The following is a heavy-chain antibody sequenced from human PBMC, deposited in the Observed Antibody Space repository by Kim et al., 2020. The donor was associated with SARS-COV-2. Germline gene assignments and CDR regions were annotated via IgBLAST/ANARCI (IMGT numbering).Heavy chain of an antibody. J-gene: IGHJ4*02. CDR3: ARDRNIASSYFDY. Sequence: YADAVKGRVTISRDKSKNTVYLQMNSLTAEDTALYYCARDRNIASSYFDYWGQGTLVTVSS. D-gene: IGHD1-1*01. V-gene: IGHV3-33*01.